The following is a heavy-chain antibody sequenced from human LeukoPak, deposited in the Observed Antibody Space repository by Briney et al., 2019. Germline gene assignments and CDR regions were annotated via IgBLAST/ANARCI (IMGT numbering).Heavy chain of an antibody. J-gene: IGHJ4*02. Sequence: ASVKVSCKSSGYTFTSYYMHWVRQAPGQGLEWMGMVSPSGGSTTYAQKLQGRVTMTRDTSTSTVYMELSSLRSDYSAVYYCARDLEDGHPDGAAAIKGDPSPKSDYWGQGTLVTVSS. CDR2: VSPSGGST. D-gene: IGHD2-2*01. CDR1: GYTFTSYY. V-gene: IGHV1-46*01. CDR3: ARDLEDGHPDGAAAIKGDPSPKSDY.